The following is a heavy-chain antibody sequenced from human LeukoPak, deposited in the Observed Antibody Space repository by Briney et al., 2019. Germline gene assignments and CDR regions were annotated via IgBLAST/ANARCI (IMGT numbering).Heavy chain of an antibody. V-gene: IGHV4-34*01. CDR2: INHSGIT. CDR3: ARGGGEAAAGFDY. Sequence: SETLSLTCVVYGGSFSGYYWSWIRQPPGKGLEWIGEINHSGITNYNPSLKSRVTISVDTSKNQFSLKLSSVTAADTAVYYCARGGGEAAAGFDYWGQGTLVTVSS. CDR1: GGSFSGYY. J-gene: IGHJ4*02. D-gene: IGHD6-13*01.